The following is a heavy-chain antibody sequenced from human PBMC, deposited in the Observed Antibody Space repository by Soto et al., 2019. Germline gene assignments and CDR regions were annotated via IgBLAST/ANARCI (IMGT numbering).Heavy chain of an antibody. CDR3: ARGRSVVPAAILTRLGYYYYMDV. J-gene: IGHJ6*03. CDR2: INHSGST. CDR1: GGSFSGYY. D-gene: IGHD2-2*01. V-gene: IGHV4-34*01. Sequence: SETLSLTCAVYGGSFSGYYWSWIRQPPGKGLEWIGEINHSGSTNYNPSLKSRVTISVDTSKNQFSLKLSSVTAADTAVYYCARGRSVVPAAILTRLGYYYYMDVWGKGTTVTVSS.